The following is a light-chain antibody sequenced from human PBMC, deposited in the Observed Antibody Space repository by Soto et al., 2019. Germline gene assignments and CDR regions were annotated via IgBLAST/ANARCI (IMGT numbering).Light chain of an antibody. CDR1: SSDVGSYNL. J-gene: IGLJ2*01. CDR2: EDS. Sequence: QSALTQPASVSGSPGQSITISCTGTSSDVGSYNLVSWYQQHPGKAPKLMIYEDSKRPSGVSNRFSGSKSGNTASLTISGLQAEDEADYYCCSYAGSSTLVFDGGTKLTVL. V-gene: IGLV2-23*01. CDR3: CSYAGSSTLV.